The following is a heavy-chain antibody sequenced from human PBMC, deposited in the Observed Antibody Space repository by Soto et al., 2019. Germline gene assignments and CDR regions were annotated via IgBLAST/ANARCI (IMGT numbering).Heavy chain of an antibody. CDR2: ISAYNGNT. V-gene: IGHV1-18*01. Sequence: QVQLVQSGAEVKKPGASVKVSCKASGYTFASYAISWVRQAPGQGLEWMGWISAYNGNTNYAHKLQGRVTMTTDTSTRTAYMELRSLRSDDTAVYSSPRDSPPPREWGQGTLVTVSS. J-gene: IGHJ4*02. CDR3: PRDSPPPRE. D-gene: IGHD1-26*01. CDR1: GYTFASYA.